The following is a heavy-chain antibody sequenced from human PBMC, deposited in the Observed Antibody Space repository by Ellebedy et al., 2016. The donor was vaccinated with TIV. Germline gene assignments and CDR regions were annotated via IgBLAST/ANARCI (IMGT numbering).Heavy chain of an antibody. Sequence: PGGSLRLSCKGSGYNFTSYWIGWVRQMPGKGLEWMGMIYPGDSDTRYSPSFQGQVTISADKSNTTAYLQWSSLKASDTAMYYCARQDYGDFYFDYWGQGTLVTVSS. CDR2: IYPGDSDT. CDR1: GYNFTSYW. CDR3: ARQDYGDFYFDY. D-gene: IGHD4-17*01. J-gene: IGHJ4*02. V-gene: IGHV5-51*01.